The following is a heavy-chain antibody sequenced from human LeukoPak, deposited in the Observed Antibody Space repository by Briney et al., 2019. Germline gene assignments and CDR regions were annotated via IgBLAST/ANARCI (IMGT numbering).Heavy chain of an antibody. J-gene: IGHJ6*04. CDR2: VYYTGST. D-gene: IGHD3-10*01. CDR3: ARDPGTPYYFYGLDV. V-gene: IGHV4-59*01. CDR1: GGSISYY. Sequence: SETLSLTCTVSGGSISYYYSWIRQPPGKGLEWIGYVYYTGSTNYNPSLRSRVTISLDTSRNQFSLNLSSVTAADTAVYYCARDPGTPYYFYGLDVWGKETTVTVSS.